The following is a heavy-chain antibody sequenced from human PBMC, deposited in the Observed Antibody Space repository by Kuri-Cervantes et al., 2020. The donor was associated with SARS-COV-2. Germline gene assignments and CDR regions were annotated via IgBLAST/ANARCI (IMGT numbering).Heavy chain of an antibody. J-gene: IGHJ4*02. D-gene: IGHD2-21*01. V-gene: IGHV3-21*01. CDR2: ISSSSSYI. Sequence: GGSLRLSCAASGFTFSSYSMNWVRQAPGKGLEWDSSISSSSSYIYYADSVKGRFTISRDNAKNSLYLQMNSLRAEDTAVYYCARDPGLRGDTPFDYWGQGTLVTVSS. CDR1: GFTFSSYS. CDR3: ARDPGLRGDTPFDY.